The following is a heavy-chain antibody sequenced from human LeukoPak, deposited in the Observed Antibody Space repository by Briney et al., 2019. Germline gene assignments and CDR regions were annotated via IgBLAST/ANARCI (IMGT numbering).Heavy chain of an antibody. CDR1: GFTISNYW. J-gene: IGHJ6*02. CDR2: IKQDGSEK. V-gene: IGHV3-7*04. Sequence: GGSLRLSCAASGFTISNYWMSWVRQAPGKGLERVANIKQDGSEKKYVDSVKGRFSISRDNAKNSLYLQIYSLRVEDTAGYYCVRWYGGSGSWVLDVWGQGTTVTVSS. D-gene: IGHD3-10*01. CDR3: VRWYGGSGSWVLDV.